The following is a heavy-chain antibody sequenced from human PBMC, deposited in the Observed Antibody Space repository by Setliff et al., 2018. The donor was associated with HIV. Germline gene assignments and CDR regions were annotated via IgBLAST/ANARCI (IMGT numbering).Heavy chain of an antibody. D-gene: IGHD6-19*01. V-gene: IGHV4-59*08. CDR1: GGSFSSHY. CDR2: IYYSGST. Sequence: SETLSLTCAVYGGSFSSHYWSWIRQPPGKGLEWIGYIYYSGSTNYNPSLKSRVTISVDTSKSQFSLKLSSLTAADTAVYYCARGRTQWPNYNYFDPWGLGTLVTVPQ. CDR3: ARGRTQWPNYNYFDP. J-gene: IGHJ5*02.